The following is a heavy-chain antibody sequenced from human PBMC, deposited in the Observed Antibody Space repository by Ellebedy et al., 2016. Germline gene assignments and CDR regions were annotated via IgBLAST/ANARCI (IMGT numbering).Heavy chain of an antibody. J-gene: IGHJ4*02. CDR1: GGSFSGYY. D-gene: IGHD4-17*01. CDR2: INHSGST. Sequence: SETLSLXXAVYGGSFSGYYWSWIRQPPGKGLEWIGEINHSGSTNYNPSLKSRVTILIDTSKNQFSLKLSSVTAADTAVYYCARVRSDSSYYFDWWGQGTLVTVSS. V-gene: IGHV4-34*01. CDR3: ARVRSDSSYYFDW.